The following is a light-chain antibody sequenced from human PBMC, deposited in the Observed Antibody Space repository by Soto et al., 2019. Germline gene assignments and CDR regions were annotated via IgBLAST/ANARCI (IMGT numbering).Light chain of an antibody. CDR1: QSVSSY. V-gene: IGKV3-11*01. CDR3: QRRSNWPLT. J-gene: IGKJ4*01. Sequence: EIVLTQSPATLSLSPGERATLSCRASQSVSSYLAWCQQKPGQAPRLLIYDASNRATGIPARFSGSGSGTDFTLTISSLEPEDFAVYYCQRRSNWPLTFGGGTKVEIK. CDR2: DAS.